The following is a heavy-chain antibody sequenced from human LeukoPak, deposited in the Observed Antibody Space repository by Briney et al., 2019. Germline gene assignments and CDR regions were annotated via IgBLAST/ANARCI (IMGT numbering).Heavy chain of an antibody. CDR1: GASISGGSYY. CDR2: IYTTGST. V-gene: IGHV4-61*02. CDR3: ARRVHYYDTSGYSYYFDY. J-gene: IGHJ4*02. D-gene: IGHD3-22*01. Sequence: SETLSLTCTVSGASISGGSYYWSWIRQPAGRGLEWIGRIYTTGSTNYNPSLKSRVTISVDTSKNQFSLELSSVTAADTAVYYCARRVHYYDTSGYSYYFDYWGQGTLVTVSS.